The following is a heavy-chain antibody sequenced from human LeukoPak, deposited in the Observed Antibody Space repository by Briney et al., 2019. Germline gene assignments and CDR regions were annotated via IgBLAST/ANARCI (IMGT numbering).Heavy chain of an antibody. CDR3: SRASYYGPPSAYCYYMDI. D-gene: IGHD3-3*01. CDR1: VGFISRYY. V-gene: IGHV4-4*09. Sequence: SETLSLTCTVSVGFISRYYWSWIRQPPAKGLEGIGYIYTSGSTNYNPSSKSRVPISVDTSKTQFSLKLSTVTAADAAMYFCSRASYYGPPSAYCYYMDIWGKGTTVTVSS. CDR2: IYTSGST. J-gene: IGHJ6*03.